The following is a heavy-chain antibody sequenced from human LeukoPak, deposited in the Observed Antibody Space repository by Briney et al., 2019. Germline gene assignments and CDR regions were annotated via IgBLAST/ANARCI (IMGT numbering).Heavy chain of an antibody. Sequence: SETLSLTCTVSGGSISGGSDYWSWIRQPAGKGLEWIGRIHTSGSTNYNPSLKSRVTMSVDTSKNQFSLKLSSVTAADTAVYYCAGLYYYYMDVWGKGTTVTVSS. CDR2: IHTSGST. J-gene: IGHJ6*03. CDR3: AGLYYYYMDV. V-gene: IGHV4-61*02. CDR1: GGSISGGSDY.